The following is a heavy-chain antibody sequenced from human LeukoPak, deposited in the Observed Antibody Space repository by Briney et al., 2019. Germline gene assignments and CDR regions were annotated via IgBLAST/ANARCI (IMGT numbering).Heavy chain of an antibody. CDR1: GFTFSSYW. CDR3: AREVTWGSYYSAEYFQH. V-gene: IGHV3-7*01. Sequence: PGGSLRLSCAASGFTFSSYWMSWVRQAPGKGLEWVANIKQDGSEKYYVDSVKGRFTISRDNAKNSLYLQMNSLRAEDTAVYYCAREVTWGSYYSAEYFQHWGQGTLVTVSS. J-gene: IGHJ1*01. CDR2: IKQDGSEK. D-gene: IGHD1-26*01.